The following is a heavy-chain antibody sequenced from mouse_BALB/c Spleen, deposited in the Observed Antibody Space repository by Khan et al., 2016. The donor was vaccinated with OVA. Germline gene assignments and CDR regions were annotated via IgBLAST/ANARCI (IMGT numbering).Heavy chain of an antibody. D-gene: IGHD2-1*01. V-gene: IGHV1-9*01. Sequence: QVQLQQSGAELMKPGASVKISCKATGYTFSSYWIEWVKQRPGHGLEWIGEILPGSGSTNYNEKFKGKATFTADTSSNTAYMHLSSLTSEDSAVYYCAWYFYYGNYGAMDYWGQGTSVTVSS. J-gene: IGHJ4*01. CDR1: GYTFSSYW. CDR2: ILPGSGST. CDR3: AWYFYYGNYGAMDY.